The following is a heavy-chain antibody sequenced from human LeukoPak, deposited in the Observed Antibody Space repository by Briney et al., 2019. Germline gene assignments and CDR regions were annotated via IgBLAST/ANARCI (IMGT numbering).Heavy chain of an antibody. J-gene: IGHJ6*03. CDR1: GFTFSSYW. D-gene: IGHD1-26*01. Sequence: NPGGSLRLSCAASGFTFSSYWMSWVRQAPGKGLEWVSYIGDTGITIKYADSVKGRFTITRDNAKNSVFLQMNSLRAEDTAVYYCARDVWVGAPYYFYYMDVWGKGTTVTVSS. CDR3: ARDVWVGAPYYFYYMDV. CDR2: IGDTGITI. V-gene: IGHV3-48*04.